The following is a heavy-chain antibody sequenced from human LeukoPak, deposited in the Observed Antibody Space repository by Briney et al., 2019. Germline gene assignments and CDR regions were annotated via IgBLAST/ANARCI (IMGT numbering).Heavy chain of an antibody. D-gene: IGHD3-16*01. J-gene: IGHJ4*02. Sequence: PSETLSLTCTVSGGFISIPNAWTWIRQPPGKGLEWIGYIYDSGNTYYNPSLKSRLTISINRSKNQFSLRLNSVTAADTAFYYCARRGDWGFYYWGQGTLVTVSS. CDR2: IYDSGNT. V-gene: IGHV4-30-2*01. CDR1: GGFISIPNA. CDR3: ARRGDWGFYY.